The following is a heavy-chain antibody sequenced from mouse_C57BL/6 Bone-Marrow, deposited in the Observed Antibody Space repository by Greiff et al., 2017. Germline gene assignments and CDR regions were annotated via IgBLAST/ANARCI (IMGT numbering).Heavy chain of an antibody. Sequence: EVQRVESGGGLVKPGGSLKLSCAASGFTFSSYAMSWVRQTPEKRLEWVATISDGGSYTYYPDNVKGRFTISRDNAKNNLYLQMSHLKSEDTAMYYCARDPLLYYYGSWFAYWGQGTLVTVSA. D-gene: IGHD1-1*01. CDR1: GFTFSSYA. V-gene: IGHV5-4*01. J-gene: IGHJ3*01. CDR3: ARDPLLYYYGSWFAY. CDR2: ISDGGSYT.